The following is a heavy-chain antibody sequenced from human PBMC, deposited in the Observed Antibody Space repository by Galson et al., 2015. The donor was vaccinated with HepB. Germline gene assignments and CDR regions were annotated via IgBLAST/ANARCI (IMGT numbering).Heavy chain of an antibody. D-gene: IGHD2-21*01. CDR3: ARHGYCGGERPREIERGGMEV. V-gene: IGHV1-8*01. CDR2: MNPNSGNT. Sequence: SVKVSCKASGYTFTSYDINWVRQATGQGLEWMGWMNPNSGNTGYAQKFQGRVTMTRNTSISTAYMELSSLRSEDTAVYYCARHGYCGGERPREIERGGMEVWGQGTQVTVSS. CDR1: GYTFTSYD. J-gene: IGHJ6*02.